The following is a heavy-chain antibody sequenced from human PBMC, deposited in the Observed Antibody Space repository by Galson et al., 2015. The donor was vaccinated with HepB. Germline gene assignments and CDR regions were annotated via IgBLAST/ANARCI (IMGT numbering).Heavy chain of an antibody. CDR2: ISYGGGT. CDR3: ARQKGNMMPFDY. CDR1: GGSISSHY. D-gene: IGHD4-23*01. J-gene: IGHJ4*02. Sequence: QVQLQESGPGLVKPSETLSLTCSVSGGSISSHYWSWIRQPPGKGLEWIGYISYGGGTNYNPSLKSRVTMSVDTSRNQFSLKLTSVTAADTAVYHCARQKGNMMPFDYWGQGTLVAVSS. V-gene: IGHV4-59*08.